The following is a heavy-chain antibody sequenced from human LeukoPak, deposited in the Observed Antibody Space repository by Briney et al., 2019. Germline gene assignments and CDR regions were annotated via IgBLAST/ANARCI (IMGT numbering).Heavy chain of an antibody. CDR2: INHSGST. CDR3: ARPANKPSGRFAYDY. D-gene: IGHD4/OR15-4a*01. J-gene: IGHJ4*02. V-gene: IGHV4-34*01. Sequence: SETLSLTCAVYGGSFSGYYWSWIRQPPGKGLEWIGEINHSGSTNYNPSLKSRVTISVDTSKNQFSLKLSSVTAADTAVYCCARPANKPSGRFAYDYWGQGTLVTVSS. CDR1: GGSFSGYY.